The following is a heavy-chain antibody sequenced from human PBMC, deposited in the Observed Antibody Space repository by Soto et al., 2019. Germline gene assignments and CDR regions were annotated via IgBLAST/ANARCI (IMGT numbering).Heavy chain of an antibody. CDR3: ASSGFIGESIYYYYGMDV. CDR1: GYSFTSYW. D-gene: IGHD3-10*01. V-gene: IGHV5-10-1*01. Sequence: GESLKISCKGSGYSFTSYWISWVRQMPGKGLEWMGRIDPSDSYTNYSPSFQGHVTISADKSISTAYLQWSSLKASDTAMYYCASSGFIGESIYYYYGMDVWGQGTTVTVSS. CDR2: IDPSDSYT. J-gene: IGHJ6*02.